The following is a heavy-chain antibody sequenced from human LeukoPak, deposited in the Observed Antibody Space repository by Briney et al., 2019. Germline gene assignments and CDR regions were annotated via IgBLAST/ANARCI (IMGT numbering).Heavy chain of an antibody. J-gene: IGHJ6*02. Sequence: GGSLRLSCAASGFTVSTNFMSWVRQAPGKGLEWVSVIYSDSRTSYADSVRGRFTISRDNSKNMLHLQMSSLRAEDTAVYYCARELVAGGGRRGMDVWGQGTTDTVSS. CDR2: IYSDSRT. CDR1: GFTVSTNF. D-gene: IGHD6-19*01. V-gene: IGHV3-66*01. CDR3: ARELVAGGGRRGMDV.